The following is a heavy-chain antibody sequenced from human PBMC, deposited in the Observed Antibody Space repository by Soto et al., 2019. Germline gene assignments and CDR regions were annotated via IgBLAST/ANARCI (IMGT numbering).Heavy chain of an antibody. CDR1: GGSFSGYY. V-gene: IGHV4-34*01. CDR2: INHSGST. D-gene: IGHD3-10*01. Sequence: QVQLQQWGAGLLKPSETLSLTCAVYGGSFSGYYWSWIRQPPGKGLEWIGEINHSGSTNYNPSLKSRVTISVDTSKKQFSLKLSSVTAADTAVYYCARGMVRGVIPRYGMDVWGQGTTVTVSS. CDR3: ARGMVRGVIPRYGMDV. J-gene: IGHJ6*02.